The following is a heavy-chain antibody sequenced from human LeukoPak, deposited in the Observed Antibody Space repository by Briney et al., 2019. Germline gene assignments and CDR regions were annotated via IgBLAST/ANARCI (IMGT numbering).Heavy chain of an antibody. J-gene: IGHJ6*04. CDR1: GFTFSSYA. Sequence: GGSLRLSCAASGFTFSSYAMHWVRQAPGKGLEWVAVISYDGSNKYYADSVKGRFTISRDNSKNTLYLQMNSLRAEDTAVYYCARDPTLRFPYDYYYYGMDVWGKGTTVTVSS. CDR3: ARDPTLRFPYDYYYYGMDV. CDR2: ISYDGSNK. D-gene: IGHD3-3*01. V-gene: IGHV3-30*04.